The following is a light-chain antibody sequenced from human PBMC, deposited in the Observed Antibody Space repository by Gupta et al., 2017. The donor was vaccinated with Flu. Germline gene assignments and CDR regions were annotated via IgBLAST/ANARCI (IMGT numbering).Light chain of an antibody. CDR3: RQGAHWPPST. CDR2: KVS. J-gene: IGKJ1*01. Sequence: DVVMTQSPLSLPVTLGQPASISCRSSQSLAYSDGNTYLNWFQQRPGQSPRRLIYKVSNRDAGVTDRFSGSGSGNDLTLKSSRGVEEDVGGYYCRQGAHWPPSTFGQGTKVEIK. CDR1: QSLAYSDGNTY. V-gene: IGKV2-30*01.